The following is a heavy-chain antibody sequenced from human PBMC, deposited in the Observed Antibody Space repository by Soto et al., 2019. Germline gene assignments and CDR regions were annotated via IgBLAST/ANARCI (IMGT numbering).Heavy chain of an antibody. CDR2: TFFRSQWYN. V-gene: IGHV6-1*01. D-gene: IGHD5-12*01. CDR1: GDSVSRNTAS. CDR3: AKGDNLGPKTGYAFDP. Sequence: QVQLQQSGAGLVRPSQTPSLTCSISGDSVSRNTASWNWIRQSPSRGLEWLGRTFFRSQWYNDYAVSVHSRIIINPDTSKNQFSLHLNSLTPEDTAVYYCAKGDNLGPKTGYAFDPWGQGTLVAVSS. J-gene: IGHJ5*02.